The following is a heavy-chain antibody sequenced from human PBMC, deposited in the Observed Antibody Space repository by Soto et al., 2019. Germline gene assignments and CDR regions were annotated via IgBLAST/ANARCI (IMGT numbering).Heavy chain of an antibody. J-gene: IGHJ5*02. CDR3: ARGPITFGGVIVIQSWFDP. CDR1: GYTFNGYS. Sequence: SVKVSCEASGYTFNGYSMHWGRQAPVQRLEWMGWINSKSGGTNYAQKCQGRVTMTRDTSISTAYMELSRLRSDDTAVYYCARGPITFGGVIVIQSWFDPWGQGTLVTVSS. V-gene: IGHV1-2*02. D-gene: IGHD3-16*02. CDR2: INSKSGGT.